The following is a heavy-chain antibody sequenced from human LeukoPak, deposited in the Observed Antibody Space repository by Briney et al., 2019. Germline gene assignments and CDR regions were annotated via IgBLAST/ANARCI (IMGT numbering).Heavy chain of an antibody. CDR1: GFTFNIYA. CDR2: ITGNGSNT. D-gene: IGHD1-26*01. J-gene: IGHJ6*02. CDR3: AKSGMGLYYCGMDV. Sequence: GGSLRLSCAASGFTFNIYAMNWVRQAPGKGLEWVSTITGNGSNTYYAESVKGRFTISRDNSKNTLYLQMNSLRAEDTAVYYCAKSGMGLYYCGMDVWGQGTTVTASS. V-gene: IGHV3-23*01.